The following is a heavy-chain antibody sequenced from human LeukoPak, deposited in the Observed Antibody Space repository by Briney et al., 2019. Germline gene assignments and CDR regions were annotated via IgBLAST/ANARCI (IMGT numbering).Heavy chain of an antibody. V-gene: IGHV1-69*01. J-gene: IGHJ6*03. Sequence: ASVKVSCKASGGTFSSYAISWVRQAPGQGLEWMGGIIPIFGTANYAQKFQGRVTITADESTSTAYMELSSLRSEDTAVYYCARFTRGYYYGYYYYYMDVWGKGTTVTVSS. CDR2: IIPIFGTA. D-gene: IGHD3-22*01. CDR3: ARFTRGYYYGYYYYYMDV. CDR1: GGTFSSYA.